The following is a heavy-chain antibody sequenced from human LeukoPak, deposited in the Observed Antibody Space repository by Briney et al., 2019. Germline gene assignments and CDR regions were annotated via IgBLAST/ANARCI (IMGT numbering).Heavy chain of an antibody. CDR3: AKNRREMATILVDY. CDR1: GFTFSSYG. Sequence: GRSLRLSCAASGFTFSSYGMHWVRQAPGKGLEWVAVISYDGSNKYYADSVKGRFTISRDSSKNTLYLQMNSLRAADTAMYYCAKNRREMATILVDYWGQGTLVTVSS. CDR2: ISYDGSNK. D-gene: IGHD5-24*01. J-gene: IGHJ4*02. V-gene: IGHV3-30*18.